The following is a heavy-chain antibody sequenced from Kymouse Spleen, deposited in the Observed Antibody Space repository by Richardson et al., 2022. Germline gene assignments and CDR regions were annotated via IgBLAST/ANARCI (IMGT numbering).Heavy chain of an antibody. D-gene: IGHD6-19*01. CDR3: AKDIWVAVAGVYYYYGMDV. CDR1: GFTFDDYA. CDR2: ISWNSGSI. J-gene: IGHJ6*02. V-gene: IGHV3-9*01. Sequence: EVQLVESGGGLVQPGRSLRLSCAASGFTFDDYAMHWVRQAPGKGLEWVSGISWNSGSIGYADSVKGRFTISRDNAKNSLYLQMNSLRAEDTALYYCAKDIWVAVAGVYYYYGMDVWGQGTTVTVSS.